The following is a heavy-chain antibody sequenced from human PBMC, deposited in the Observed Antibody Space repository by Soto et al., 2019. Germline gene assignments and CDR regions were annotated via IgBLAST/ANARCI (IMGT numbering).Heavy chain of an antibody. J-gene: IGHJ4*02. CDR1: GGSISSYY. V-gene: IGHV4-59*01. CDR2: IFYSGST. Sequence: TETLSLTCTVPGGSISSYYWSWIRQPPGKGLEWIGYIFYSGSTNYNPSLKSRVTISVDTSKNQFSLKLSSVTAADTAVYYCAKLGAAAGPPLDFDYWGQGTLVTVSS. D-gene: IGHD6-13*01. CDR3: AKLGAAAGPPLDFDY.